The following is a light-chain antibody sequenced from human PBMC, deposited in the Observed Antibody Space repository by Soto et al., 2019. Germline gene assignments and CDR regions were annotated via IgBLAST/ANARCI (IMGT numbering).Light chain of an antibody. CDR2: GAS. Sequence: EIVLTQSPVTLSLSPGEGATLSCRASQTVSSTFLAWYQQKPGQARRLLIYGASFRATGIPDRFSGGGSGTDFTLTISSLEPEDFAVYYCQQYGSSKYTFGQGTRLEIK. CDR1: QTVSSTF. J-gene: IGKJ2*01. CDR3: QQYGSSKYT. V-gene: IGKV3-20*01.